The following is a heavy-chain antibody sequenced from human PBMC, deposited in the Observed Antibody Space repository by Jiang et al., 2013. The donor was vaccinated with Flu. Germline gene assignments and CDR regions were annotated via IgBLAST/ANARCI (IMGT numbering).Heavy chain of an antibody. V-gene: IGHV1-46*01. J-gene: IGHJ4*02. Sequence: SGAEVKKPGAVSEGLLQGIWKHLHQDFFHWVRQAPGQGLEWMGIINPSGGSTSYAQKFQGRVTMTRDTSTSTVYMELSSLRSEDTAVYYCATDLRTADNSWGQGTLVAVSS. D-gene: IGHD1-1*01. CDR1: KHLHQDF. CDR3: ATDLRTADNS. CDR2: INPSGGST.